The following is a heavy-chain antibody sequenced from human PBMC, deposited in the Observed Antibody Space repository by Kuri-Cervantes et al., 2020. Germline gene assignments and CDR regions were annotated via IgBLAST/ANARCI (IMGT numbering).Heavy chain of an antibody. V-gene: IGHV3-7*03. CDR2: INQVGSEK. Sequence: GESLKISCAVSDFTFSNFWMNWLRQAPGKGLEWVASINQVGSEKYYVDSVKGRFTISRDNAKNTLYLQMNSLRAEDTAVYYCAVREPRYYYGMDVWGQGTTVTVSS. J-gene: IGHJ6*02. CDR3: AVREPRYYYGMDV. CDR1: DFTFSNFW.